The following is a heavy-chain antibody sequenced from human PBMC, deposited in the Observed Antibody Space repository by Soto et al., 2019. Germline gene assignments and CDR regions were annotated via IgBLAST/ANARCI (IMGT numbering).Heavy chain of an antibody. V-gene: IGHV3-7*04. J-gene: IGHJ4*02. Sequence: GGSLRLSCAASGFTFSSYWMSWVRQAPGKGLEWVANIKEDGSEKYYVDPVKGRFTISRDNAKNSLYLQMNSLRAEDTAVYYCARATGADKEDYWGQGTLVTVSS. D-gene: IGHD3-10*01. CDR1: GFTFSSYW. CDR3: ARATGADKEDY. CDR2: IKEDGSEK.